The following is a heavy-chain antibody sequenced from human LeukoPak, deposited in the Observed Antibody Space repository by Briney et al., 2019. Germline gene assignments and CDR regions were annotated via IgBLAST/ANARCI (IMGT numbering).Heavy chain of an antibody. CDR1: GGSFSRYY. CDR2: IDHRGGT. D-gene: IGHD5-24*01. V-gene: IGHV4-34*01. J-gene: IGHJ4*03. CDR3: ARGATISETGYFDF. Sequence: PSETLSLTCAVYGGSFSRYYWSWIRQSPGKGLEWIAEIDHRGGTNYNPSAKSRVTISVDTSKNQFSLRVRSLSAADTAVYYCARGATISETGYFDFWGQGTLVTVSS.